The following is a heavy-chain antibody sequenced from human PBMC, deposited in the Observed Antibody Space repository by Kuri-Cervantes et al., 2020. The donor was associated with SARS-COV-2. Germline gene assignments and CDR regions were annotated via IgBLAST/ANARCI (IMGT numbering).Heavy chain of an antibody. CDR1: GFLFSASV. CDR2: VRGKANNYAT. V-gene: IGHV3-73*01. CDR3: TTLIHY. Sequence: GGSLRLSCEVFGFLFSASVIHWVRQASGKGLEWVGRVRGKANNYATAYAASVKGRFTISRDDSKNMANLQMNSLKNEDTAVYYCTTLIHYWGQGALVTVSS. J-gene: IGHJ4*02.